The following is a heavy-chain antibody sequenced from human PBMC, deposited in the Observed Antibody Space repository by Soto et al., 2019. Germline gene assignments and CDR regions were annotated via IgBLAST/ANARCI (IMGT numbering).Heavy chain of an antibody. D-gene: IGHD1-1*01. V-gene: IGHV3-23*01. J-gene: IGHJ6*02. CDR1: VFICSNDE. CDR3: AKEGNSYYFYYGVDV. Sequence: GSLRLSCAASVFICSNDEMSWVRRGPGKGLEWVSGISGSGGSTYYADSVKGRFTISRDNSKNTLYVQMNSLRAEDTAVYFCAKEGNSYYFYYGVDVWGQGTTVTVSS. CDR2: ISGSGGST.